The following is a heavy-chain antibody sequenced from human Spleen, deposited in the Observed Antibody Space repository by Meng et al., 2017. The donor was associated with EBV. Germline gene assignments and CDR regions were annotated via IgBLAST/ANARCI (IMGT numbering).Heavy chain of an antibody. J-gene: IGHJ4*02. D-gene: IGHD6-13*01. CDR1: GGSFSGYY. V-gene: IGHV4-34*12. Sequence: QVQHQQRGAGLLKPSEXLSLTCAVYGGSFSGYYWSWIRQPPGKGLVWIGEIFHSGSTNYYPSLKNRVTISVDKSKNQFSLKLSSVTAADTAFYYCARDVGGYSSGWSGVDYWGQGTLVTVSS. CDR3: ARDVGGYSSGWSGVDY. CDR2: IFHSGST.